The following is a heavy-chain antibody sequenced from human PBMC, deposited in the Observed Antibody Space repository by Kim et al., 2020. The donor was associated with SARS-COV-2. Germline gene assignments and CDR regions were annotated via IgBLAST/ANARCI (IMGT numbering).Heavy chain of an antibody. D-gene: IGHD3-9*01. Sequence: GGSLRLSCAASGFTFSSYGMHWVRQAPGKGLEWVAVIWYDGSNKYYADSVKGRFTISRDNSKNTLYLQMNSRRAEDTAVYYCASTGYTRSYGMDVWGQGTTVTVSS. CDR3: ASTGYTRSYGMDV. V-gene: IGHV3-33*01. J-gene: IGHJ6*02. CDR1: GFTFSSYG. CDR2: IWYDGSNK.